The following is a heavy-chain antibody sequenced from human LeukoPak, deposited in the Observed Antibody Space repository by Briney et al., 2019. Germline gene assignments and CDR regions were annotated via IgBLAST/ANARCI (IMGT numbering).Heavy chain of an antibody. CDR2: INSDGSST. Sequence: GGSLRLSCAASGFTFSSYWMHWVRQAPGKGLVWVSRINSDGSSTSYADSVKGRFTISRDNAKNTLYLQMNSLRAEDTAVYYCARSSSWKPKNFDYWGQGTLVTVSS. CDR1: GFTFSSYW. V-gene: IGHV3-74*01. CDR3: ARSSSWKPKNFDY. J-gene: IGHJ4*02. D-gene: IGHD6-13*01.